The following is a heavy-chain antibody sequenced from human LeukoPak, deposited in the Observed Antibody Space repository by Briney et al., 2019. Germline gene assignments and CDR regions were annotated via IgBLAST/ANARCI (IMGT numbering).Heavy chain of an antibody. Sequence: SETLSLTCTVSGGSISSGSYYWSWIRQPAGKGLEWIGRIYTSGSTNYNPSLKSRVTISVGTSKNQFSLKLSSVTAADTAVYYCAREGGYCSSTSCSYNWFDSWGQGTLVTVSS. CDR2: IYTSGST. V-gene: IGHV4-61*02. D-gene: IGHD2-2*01. J-gene: IGHJ5*01. CDR1: GGSISSGSYY. CDR3: AREGGYCSSTSCSYNWFDS.